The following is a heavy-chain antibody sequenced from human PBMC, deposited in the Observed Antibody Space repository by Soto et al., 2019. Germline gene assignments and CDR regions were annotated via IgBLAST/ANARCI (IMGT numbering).Heavy chain of an antibody. V-gene: IGHV1-18*01. D-gene: IGHD2-21*01. CDR2: IRAYNGNS. CDR1: GYAXSGYG. J-gene: IGHJ6*02. Sequence: SXKVSCTASGYAXSGYGISLVRQAPGQGIEWMGWIRAYNGNSNYAQKFQERVTMTTDSSTTTGYMELRNLISDDTAVYYCARVRGIHYYLSGMDVWGQGTTGTVSS. CDR3: ARVRGIHYYLSGMDV.